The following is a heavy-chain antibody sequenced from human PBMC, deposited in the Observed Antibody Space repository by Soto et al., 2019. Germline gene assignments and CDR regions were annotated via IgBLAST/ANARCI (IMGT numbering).Heavy chain of an antibody. CDR2: TYYRSKWYN. V-gene: IGHV6-1*01. CDR3: VRLIGNSWLAS. D-gene: IGHD3-16*01. J-gene: IGHJ5*01. Sequence: SQTLLLSGASCGDSVFTDSAAWDWIRQSPSRGLEWLGRTYYRSKWYNDYAVSVKGRITINPDTSNNQLSLQLNSVTPDDTAVYYCVRLIGNSWLASWGQGTLVTVSS. CDR1: GDSVFTDSAA.